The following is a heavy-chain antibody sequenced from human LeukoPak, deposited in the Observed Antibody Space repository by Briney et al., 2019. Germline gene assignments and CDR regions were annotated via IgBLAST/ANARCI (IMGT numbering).Heavy chain of an antibody. D-gene: IGHD3-22*01. Sequence: ASVKVSCKVSGYTLTELSMHWVRQAPGKGLEWMGGFDPEDGETIYAQKFQGRVTMTEDTSTDTAYMELSSLRSEDTAVYYCATKGTPYYYDSSGTGYYFDYWGQGTLVTVSS. CDR1: GYTLTELS. V-gene: IGHV1-24*01. CDR2: FDPEDGET. J-gene: IGHJ4*02. CDR3: ATKGTPYYYDSSGTGYYFDY.